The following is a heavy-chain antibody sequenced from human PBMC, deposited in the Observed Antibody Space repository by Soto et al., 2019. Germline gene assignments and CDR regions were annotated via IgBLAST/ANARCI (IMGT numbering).Heavy chain of an antibody. CDR2: ISSSSSYI. D-gene: IGHD1-1*01. CDR1: GFTFSSYS. CDR3: ARDPDNWNDDEYYYYYMDV. Sequence: LRLSCAASGFTFSSYSMNWVRQAPGKGLEWVSSISSSSSYIYYADSVKGRFTISRDNAKNSLYLQMNSLRAEDTAVYYCARDPDNWNDDEYYYYYMDVWGKENTVTVSS. J-gene: IGHJ6*03. V-gene: IGHV3-21*01.